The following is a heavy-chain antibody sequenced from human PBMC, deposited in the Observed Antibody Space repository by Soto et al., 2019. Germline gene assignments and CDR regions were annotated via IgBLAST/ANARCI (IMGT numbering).Heavy chain of an antibody. J-gene: IGHJ3*02. CDR3: ARDPQLAPLVAFDI. V-gene: IGHV3-66*01. CDR2: IYSGGST. D-gene: IGHD2-2*01. CDR1: GCTVSSIY. Sequence: GGSLRLSWAASGCTVSSIYMSWVRKAPGKGLEWVSVIYSGGSTYYADSVKGRFTISRDNSKNTLYLQMNSLRAEDTAVYYCARDPQLAPLVAFDIWGQGTMVTVSS.